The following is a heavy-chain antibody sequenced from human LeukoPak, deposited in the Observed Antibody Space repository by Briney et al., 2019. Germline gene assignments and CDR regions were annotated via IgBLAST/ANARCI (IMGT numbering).Heavy chain of an antibody. CDR1: GFTFTTYA. J-gene: IGHJ4*02. CDR3: AKDGSASFLTFRY. D-gene: IGHD2/OR15-2a*01. CDR2: ISGGGGST. Sequence: GGSLRLSCAASGFTFTTYAMSWVRQAPGKGLEWVSGISGGGGSTYYADSVKGRFTISRDTSKNTLYLQMNSLRAEDTATYYCAKDGSASFLTFRYWGQGTQVTVSS. V-gene: IGHV3-23*01.